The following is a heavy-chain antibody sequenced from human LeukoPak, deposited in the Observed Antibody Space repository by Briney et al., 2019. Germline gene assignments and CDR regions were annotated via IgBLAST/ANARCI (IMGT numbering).Heavy chain of an antibody. V-gene: IGHV3-23*01. CDR3: AKVDPPSYYDFWSGYFFDY. J-gene: IGHJ4*02. Sequence: GGSLRLSCAASGFTFSSYAMSWVRQAPGKGLEWVSAISGSGGSTNYADSVKGRFTISRDNSKNTLYLQMNSLRAEDTAVYYCAKVDPPSYYDFWSGYFFDYWGQGTLVTVSS. D-gene: IGHD3-3*01. CDR1: GFTFSSYA. CDR2: ISGSGGST.